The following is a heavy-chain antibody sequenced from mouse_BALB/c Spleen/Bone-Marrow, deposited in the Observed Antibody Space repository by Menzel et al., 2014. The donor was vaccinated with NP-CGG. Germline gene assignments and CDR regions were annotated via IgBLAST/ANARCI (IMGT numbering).Heavy chain of an antibody. Sequence: LVESGAELVKPGASVKLSCTASGFNIKDTYMHWVKQRPEQGLEWIGRIDPANGNTKYDPKFQGKATITADTSSNTGYLQLSSLTSEDTAVYYCARNGNYGAWFACWGQGTLVTVSA. CDR1: GFNIKDTY. J-gene: IGHJ3*01. CDR2: IDPANGNT. CDR3: ARNGNYGAWFAC. V-gene: IGHV14-3*02. D-gene: IGHD2-1*01.